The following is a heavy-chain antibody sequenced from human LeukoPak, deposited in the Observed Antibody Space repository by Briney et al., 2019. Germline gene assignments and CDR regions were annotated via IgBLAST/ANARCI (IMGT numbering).Heavy chain of an antibody. V-gene: IGHV4-38-2*01. D-gene: IGHD3-22*01. CDR1: GYSISSGYY. J-gene: IGHJ4*02. CDR3: ASPIWDYYDSSGPPDFDY. CDR2: FYHSGST. Sequence: SETLSLTCAVSGYSISSGYYWGWIRQPPGKGLELVGIFYHSGSTYYNPSLKSRVTISVDTSKNQFSLKLSSVTAADTAVYYCASPIWDYYDSSGPPDFDYWGQGTLVTVSS.